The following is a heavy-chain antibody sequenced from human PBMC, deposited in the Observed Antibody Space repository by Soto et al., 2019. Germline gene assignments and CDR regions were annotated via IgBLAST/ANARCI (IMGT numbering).Heavy chain of an antibody. CDR2: IWYDGSNK. J-gene: IGHJ6*02. Sequence: QVQLVESGGGVVQPGRSLRLSCAASGFTFSSYGMHWVRQAPGKGLEWVAVIWYDGSNKYYADSVKGRFTISRDNYKNTLYLQMNSLRAEDTAVYYCARDSEQIVRDYGYYYYGMDVWGQGTTVTVSS. CDR1: GFTFSSYG. D-gene: IGHD6-6*01. V-gene: IGHV3-33*01. CDR3: ARDSEQIVRDYGYYYYGMDV.